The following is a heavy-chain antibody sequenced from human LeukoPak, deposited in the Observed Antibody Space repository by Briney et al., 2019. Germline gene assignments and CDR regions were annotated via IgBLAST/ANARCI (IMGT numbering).Heavy chain of an antibody. V-gene: IGHV1-46*04. Sequence: SGKGPWWESGDSCTSVYIDCVRNIKKRGIEWMGIINPSGGSTSYGQKLQGRVTMTRDASTSTLYMELSSLRSEDTAVYYCARGGSSVSYYYMDVWGKGTTVTVSS. CDR3: ARGGSSVSYYYMDV. CDR2: INPSGGST. CDR1: GDSCTSVY. J-gene: IGHJ6*03. D-gene: IGHD3-10*01.